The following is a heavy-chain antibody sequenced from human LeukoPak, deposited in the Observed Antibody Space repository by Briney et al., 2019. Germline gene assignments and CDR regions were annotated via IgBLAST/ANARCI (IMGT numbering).Heavy chain of an antibody. CDR3: AKEGSHYGETNH. CDR2: VRFDGSNK. D-gene: IGHD4-17*01. V-gene: IGHV3-30*02. CDR1: GFTFSSYG. Sequence: PGGSLRLSCAASGFTFSSYGMHWVRQAPGKGLEWVAFVRFDGSNKYYADSVKGRFTISRDNSKNTLYLQMNSLRPEDTAVYYCAKEGSHYGETNHWGQGTLVTVSS. J-gene: IGHJ5*02.